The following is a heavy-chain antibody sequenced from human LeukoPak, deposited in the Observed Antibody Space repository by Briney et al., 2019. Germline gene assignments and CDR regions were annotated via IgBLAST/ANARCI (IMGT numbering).Heavy chain of an antibody. CDR1: GFTFSTYA. V-gene: IGHV3-30-3*01. Sequence: GESLRLSCAASGFTFSTYAMHWVRQAPGKGLEWVAVISYDGSSKNYGDSVKGRFTISRDNSKNTVYLQMNNLRVEDTALYYCARGIFTGGTYYGYWGQGTLVTVSS. CDR3: ARGIFTGGTYYGY. D-gene: IGHD1-26*01. J-gene: IGHJ4*02. CDR2: ISYDGSSK.